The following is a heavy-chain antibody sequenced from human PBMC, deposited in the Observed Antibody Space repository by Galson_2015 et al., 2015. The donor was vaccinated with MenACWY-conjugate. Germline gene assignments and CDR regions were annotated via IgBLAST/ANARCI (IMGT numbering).Heavy chain of an antibody. CDR1: GYGFTNYW. CDR2: IDPVNSNI. V-gene: IGHV5-51*01. Sequence: QSGAEVKKPGESLQISCKGSGYGFTNYWIAWVRQMPGKGLEWVGLIDPVNSNIRYSPSFQGQVTISADESISTAYLQWSSLKASDTATYYCARHPPGGRGMDVWGRGTTVTVSS. J-gene: IGHJ6*02. D-gene: IGHD1-26*01. CDR3: ARHPPGGRGMDV.